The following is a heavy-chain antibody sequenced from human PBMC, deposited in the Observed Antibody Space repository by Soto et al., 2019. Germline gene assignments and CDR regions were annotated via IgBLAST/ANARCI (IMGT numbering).Heavy chain of an antibody. CDR3: ARDARGDEAPMDY. CDR1: GYTFTGYY. CDR2: IYPNSGGT. Sequence: QVQLVQSGAEVKKPGASVKVSCKASGYTFTGYYMHWVRQAPGQGLEWMGWIYPNSGGTNYAQKFQGWVTMTRDTSFSTAYMELSRLRSDDTAVSYCARDARGDEAPMDYWGQGTLVTVSS. J-gene: IGHJ4*02. D-gene: IGHD3-10*01. V-gene: IGHV1-2*04.